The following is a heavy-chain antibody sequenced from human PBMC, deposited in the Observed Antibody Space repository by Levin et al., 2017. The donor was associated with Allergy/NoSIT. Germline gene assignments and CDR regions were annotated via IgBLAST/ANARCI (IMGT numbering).Heavy chain of an antibody. J-gene: IGHJ4*02. Sequence: PGGSLRLSCAASGFTFSSYGMHWVRQAPGKGLEWVAVIWYDGSNKYYADSVKGRFTISRDNSKNTLYLQMNSLRADDTAVYYCAREMWRGSGSAAIDYWGQGTLVTVSS. CDR1: GFTFSSYG. D-gene: IGHD2-2*01. CDR2: IWYDGSNK. V-gene: IGHV3-33*01. CDR3: AREMWRGSGSAAIDY.